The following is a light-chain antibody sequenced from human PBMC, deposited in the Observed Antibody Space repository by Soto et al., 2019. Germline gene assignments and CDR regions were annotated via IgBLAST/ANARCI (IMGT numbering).Light chain of an antibody. CDR1: QSISSY. J-gene: IGKJ2*01. Sequence: DIQMTQSPSSLSASVGDRVTITCRASQSISSYLNWYQQKPGKAPKLLIYAASSLQSGVPSRFSGSGSWTDFTLTISSLQPEDFETYYCQQSYSTPRTFGQVTQLEIK. V-gene: IGKV1-39*01. CDR2: AAS. CDR3: QQSYSTPRT.